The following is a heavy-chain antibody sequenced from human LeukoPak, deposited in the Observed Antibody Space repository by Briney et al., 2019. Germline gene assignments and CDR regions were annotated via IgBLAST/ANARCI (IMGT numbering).Heavy chain of an antibody. CDR3: ARRYYTSVWFDP. D-gene: IGHD1-26*01. Sequence: GESLKISCKASSSTFTNYWIGWVRQLLGRGLEWMGITYPGGSQTIYMPPFQGQVTISVDESATTIYLQWNTLKATDTAIYYCARRYYTSVWFDPWGQGTLVTVSS. CDR1: SSTFTNYW. CDR2: TYPGGSQT. V-gene: IGHV5-51*01. J-gene: IGHJ5*02.